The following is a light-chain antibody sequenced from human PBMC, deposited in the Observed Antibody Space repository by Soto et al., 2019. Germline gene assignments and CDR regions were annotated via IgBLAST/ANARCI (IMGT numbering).Light chain of an antibody. CDR3: LQQNTYPWT. CDR2: AAS. CDR1: QGIGDD. V-gene: IGKV1-17*01. J-gene: IGKJ1*01. Sequence: DIQMTQSPSSLSASVGDRVIITCRASQGIGDDLGWYQQKPGKAPKRLIYAASSLQSGVPSRFSGSGSGTDFTLTISRLQPDDFASYYCLQQNTYPWTFGPGTKVEVK.